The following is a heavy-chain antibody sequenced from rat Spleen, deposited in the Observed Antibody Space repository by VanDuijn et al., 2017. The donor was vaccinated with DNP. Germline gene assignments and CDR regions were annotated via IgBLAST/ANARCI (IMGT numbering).Heavy chain of an antibody. CDR2: ISYNGGTP. J-gene: IGHJ4*01. V-gene: IGHV5-7*01. CDR1: GFTFSDYY. D-gene: IGHD1-12*01. CDR3: ARHRTIMPYYYAMDA. Sequence: EVLLVESDGGLVQPGRSLKLSCAVSGFTFSDYYMPWVRQAPAKGLEWVATISYNGGTPYYRDSVKGRFTISRDNAQSTLYLQMDSLRSEDTATYYCARHRTIMPYYYAMDAWGQGASVTVSS.